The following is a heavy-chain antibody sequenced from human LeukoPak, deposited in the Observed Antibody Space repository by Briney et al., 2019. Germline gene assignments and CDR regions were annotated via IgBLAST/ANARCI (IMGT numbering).Heavy chain of an antibody. CDR3: ARDGSQTSYYSLGMDV. J-gene: IGHJ6*02. CDR1: GYSISSGFY. D-gene: IGHD1-26*01. Sequence: SETLXLTCSVSGYSISSGFYWVWIRQPPGXXLEWLGAIYHGGDIYYNPSLKSRITISVDKSRNHFSLKMSSVTAADTGVYYCARDGSQTSYYSLGMDVWGRGTTVTVSS. V-gene: IGHV4-38-2*02. CDR2: IYHGGDI.